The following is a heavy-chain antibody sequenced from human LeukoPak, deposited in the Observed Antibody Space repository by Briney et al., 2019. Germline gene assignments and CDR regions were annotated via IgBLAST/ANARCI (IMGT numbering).Heavy chain of an antibody. J-gene: IGHJ6*02. CDR3: ASLGAGYSSSWYLNYYYYGMDV. CDR1: GFTFSSYE. CDR2: ISSSGSTI. Sequence: PGGSLRLSCAACGFTFSSYEMNWVRQAPGKGLEWVSYISSSGSTIYYADSVKGRFTISRDNAKNSLYLQMNSLRAEDTAVYYCASLGAGYSSSWYLNYYYYGMDVWGQGTTVTVSS. V-gene: IGHV3-48*03. D-gene: IGHD6-13*01.